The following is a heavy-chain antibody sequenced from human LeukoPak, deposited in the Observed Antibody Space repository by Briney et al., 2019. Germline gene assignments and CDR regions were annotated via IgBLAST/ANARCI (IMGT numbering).Heavy chain of an antibody. CDR2: IYYSGST. CDR3: ARAPQGTTMVRGVIANYYYYYYMDV. D-gene: IGHD3-10*01. Sequence: PSETPSLTCTVPGGSISSYYWSWIRQPPGKGLEWIAYIYYSGSTNYNPSLKSRVTISVDTSKNQFPLKLSSVTAADTAVYYCARAPQGTTMVRGVIANYYYYYYMDVWGKGTTVTVSS. V-gene: IGHV4-59*01. CDR1: GGSISSYY. J-gene: IGHJ6*03.